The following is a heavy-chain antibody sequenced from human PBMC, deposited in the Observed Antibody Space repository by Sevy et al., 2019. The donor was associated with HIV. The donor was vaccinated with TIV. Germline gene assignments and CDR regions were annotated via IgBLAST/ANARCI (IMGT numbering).Heavy chain of an antibody. CDR1: GFTLSDYY. CDR3: ARDRRNYAGQYFDY. Sequence: GGSLRLSCAASGFTLSDYYMSWIRQAPGKGLEWVSDISSGSTYTKYADSVKGRFTISRDNAKNSLYLQMNSLRVEDTAIYYCARDRRNYAGQYFDYWGQGTLVTVSS. D-gene: IGHD1-7*01. J-gene: IGHJ4*02. V-gene: IGHV3-11*06. CDR2: ISSGSTYT.